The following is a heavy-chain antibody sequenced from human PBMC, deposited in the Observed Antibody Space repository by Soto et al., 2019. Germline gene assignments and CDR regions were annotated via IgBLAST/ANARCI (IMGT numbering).Heavy chain of an antibody. J-gene: IGHJ4*02. CDR1: GYTFTGYY. CDR3: ARSRYYGSGAYTPDDN. Sequence: QVQLVQSGAEVKKPGASVKVSCKASGYTFTGYYMHWVRQAPGQGLEWMGWINPNSGGTNYAQKFQGWVTMTRDTSISTAYMELSSLSSDDTAVYYCARSRYYGSGAYTPDDNWGQGTLVIVSS. D-gene: IGHD3-10*01. V-gene: IGHV1-2*04. CDR2: INPNSGGT.